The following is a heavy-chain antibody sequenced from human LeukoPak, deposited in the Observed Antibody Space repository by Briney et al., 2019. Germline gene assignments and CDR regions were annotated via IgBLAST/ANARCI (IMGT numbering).Heavy chain of an antibody. CDR2: ISGSGGST. Sequence: GGSLRLSCAASGFTFSSYAMSWVRQAPGEGLEWVSAISGSGGSTYYADSVKGRFTISRDNSKNTLYLQMNSLRAEDTAVYYCAKDSTAGSYYYYYMDVWGKGTTVTVSS. V-gene: IGHV3-23*01. CDR3: AKDSTAGSYYYYYMDV. D-gene: IGHD4-17*01. J-gene: IGHJ6*03. CDR1: GFTFSSYA.